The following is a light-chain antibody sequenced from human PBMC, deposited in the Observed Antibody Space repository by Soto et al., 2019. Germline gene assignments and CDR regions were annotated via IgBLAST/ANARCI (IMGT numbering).Light chain of an antibody. CDR3: QQYKSYSGP. CDR1: QSISSW. V-gene: IGKV1-5*03. J-gene: IGKJ1*01. Sequence: DIQMTQSPSTLSASVGDRVTITCRASQSISSWLAWYQQKPGKAPKLLIYKASSLESGVPSRFSGSGSGTEFTLTISSLQPDDFATYYCQQYKSYSGPFGQGTKVEIK. CDR2: KAS.